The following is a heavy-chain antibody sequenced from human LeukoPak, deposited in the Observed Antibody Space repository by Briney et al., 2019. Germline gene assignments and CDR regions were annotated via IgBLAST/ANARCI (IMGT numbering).Heavy chain of an antibody. J-gene: IGHJ2*01. V-gene: IGHV3-11*05. CDR3: AREAYDILTGYRSYWYFDL. D-gene: IGHD3-9*01. CDR2: ISSSSLYT. CDR1: GFTFSDYY. Sequence: GGSLRLSCAASGFTFSDYYMSWIRQAPGKGLEWVSYISSSSLYTNYADSVKGRFTISRDNAKNSLYLQMNSLRAEDTAVYYCAREAYDILTGYRSYWYFDLWGRGTLVTVSS.